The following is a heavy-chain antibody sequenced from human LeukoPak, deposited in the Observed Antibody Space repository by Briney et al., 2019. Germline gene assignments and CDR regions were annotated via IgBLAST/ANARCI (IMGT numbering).Heavy chain of an antibody. D-gene: IGHD2-2*01. V-gene: IGHV4-39*01. CDR2: IYYSGST. Sequence: SETLSLTCTVSGGSISSDNYYWGWILQPPGKGLEFIGSIYYSGSTYYNSSLKSRVTISVDTSKNQFSLSLSSVTAADTAMYYCARQAVPAAIDYWGQGTLVTVSS. CDR1: GGSISSDNYY. J-gene: IGHJ4*02. CDR3: ARQAVPAAIDY.